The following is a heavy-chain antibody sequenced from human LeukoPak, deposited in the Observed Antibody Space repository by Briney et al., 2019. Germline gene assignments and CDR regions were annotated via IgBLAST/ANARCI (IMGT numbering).Heavy chain of an antibody. V-gene: IGHV5-51*01. Sequence: GESLKISCKGSGYSFTSYWIGWVRQMPGKGLEWVGIIYPGDSDTRYSPSFQGQVTISADKSISTAYLQWSSLKASDTATYYCASGAYCGGDCYSTDDAFDIWGQGTMVTVSS. J-gene: IGHJ3*02. CDR1: GYSFTSYW. CDR3: ASGAYCGGDCYSTDDAFDI. CDR2: IYPGDSDT. D-gene: IGHD2-21*01.